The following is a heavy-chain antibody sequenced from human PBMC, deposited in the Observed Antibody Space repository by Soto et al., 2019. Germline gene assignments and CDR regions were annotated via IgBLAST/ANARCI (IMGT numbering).Heavy chain of an antibody. CDR2: IWYDGSNK. CDR3: ARDYGYQLLCFYMDV. D-gene: IGHD2-2*01. Sequence: GGSLRLSCAASGFTFSSYGMHWVRQAPGKGLEWVAVIWYDGSNKYYADSVKGRFTISRDNSKNTLYLQMNSLRAEDTAVYYCARDYGYQLLCFYMDVWGKGTTVTVSS. V-gene: IGHV3-33*01. CDR1: GFTFSSYG. J-gene: IGHJ6*03.